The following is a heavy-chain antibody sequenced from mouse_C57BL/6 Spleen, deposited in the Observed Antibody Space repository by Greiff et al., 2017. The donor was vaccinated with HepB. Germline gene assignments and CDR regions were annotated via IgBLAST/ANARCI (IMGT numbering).Heavy chain of an antibody. Sequence: VQLQQSGAELVRPGASVKLSCKASGYTFTDYYINWVKQRPGQGLEWIARIYPGSGNTYYNEKFKGKATLTAEKSSSTAYMQLSSLTSEDSAVYFCARSVYDGYYVALDYWGQGTTLTVSS. CDR2: IYPGSGNT. CDR3: ARSVYDGYYVALDY. CDR1: GYTFTDYY. D-gene: IGHD2-3*01. J-gene: IGHJ2*01. V-gene: IGHV1-76*01.